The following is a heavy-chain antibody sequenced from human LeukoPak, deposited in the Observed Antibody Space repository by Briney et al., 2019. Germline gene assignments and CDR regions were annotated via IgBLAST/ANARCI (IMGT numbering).Heavy chain of an antibody. CDR1: GGPISSYY. Sequence: SETLSLTCTVSGGPISSYYWSWIRQPPGKGLEWIGYIYYSGSTNYNPSLKSRVTISVDTSKNQFSLKLSSVTAADTAVYYCASGAIGTQFDYWGQGTLITVSS. CDR2: IYYSGST. J-gene: IGHJ4*02. CDR3: ASGAIGTQFDY. D-gene: IGHD4/OR15-4a*01. V-gene: IGHV4-59*01.